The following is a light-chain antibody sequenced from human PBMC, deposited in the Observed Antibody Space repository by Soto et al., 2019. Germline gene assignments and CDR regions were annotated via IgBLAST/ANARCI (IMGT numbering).Light chain of an antibody. J-gene: IGLJ1*01. Sequence: QSALTQPASVSGSPGQSITVSCTGTSSDVGAYNYVSWYQQHPGKAPKLIIYDVNNRPSGVSNRFSGSKSGNTASLTISGLQAEDEADYYCSSYTSSSTVYVFGTGTKVTVL. V-gene: IGLV2-14*01. CDR3: SSYTSSSTVYV. CDR2: DVN. CDR1: SSDVGAYNY.